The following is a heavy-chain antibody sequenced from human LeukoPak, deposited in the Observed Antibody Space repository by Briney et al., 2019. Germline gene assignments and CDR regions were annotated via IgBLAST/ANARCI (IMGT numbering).Heavy chain of an antibody. V-gene: IGHV1-2*06. CDR3: ARHVVAYSSGYYRRISYYFDY. CDR2: INPNSGGT. Sequence: ASVKVSCKASGYTFTGYYMHWVRQAPGQGLEWMGRINPNSGGTNYAQKFQGRVTMTRDTSISTAYMELSRLRSDDTAVYYCARHVVAYSSGYYRRISYYFDYWGQGTLVTVSS. J-gene: IGHJ4*02. CDR1: GYTFTGYY. D-gene: IGHD3-22*01.